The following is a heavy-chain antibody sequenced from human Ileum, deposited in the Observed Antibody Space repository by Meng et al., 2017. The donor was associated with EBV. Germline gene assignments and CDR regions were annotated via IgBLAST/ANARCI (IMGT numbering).Heavy chain of an antibody. V-gene: IGHV1-3*04. CDR3: ARRLEFNIDSFDS. CDR2: MNTDNGET. CDR1: GYGVTWNP. Sequence: QAQVERYEGGVKMPGPSVKLSCKGSGYGVTWNPLHWVRKAHGPGTEWMGWMNTDNGETTNSQKFQSRVTIITEASANTDYIENISLRSADKTAYYCARRLEFNIDSFDSWGQGTLVTVSS. J-gene: IGHJ5*01. D-gene: IGHD3-9*01.